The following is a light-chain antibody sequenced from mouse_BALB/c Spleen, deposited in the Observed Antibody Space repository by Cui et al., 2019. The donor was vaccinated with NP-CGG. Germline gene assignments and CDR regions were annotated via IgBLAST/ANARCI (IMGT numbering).Light chain of an antibody. CDR2: GTN. Sequence: QAVVTKESALTISPGETVTLTCRSSTGAVTTNNYANWVQEKPDHLFTGLIGGTNNRTPGVPARFSGSLIGDKAALTITGAQTEDEAIYFCALWYSNHWVFGGGTKLTVL. V-gene: IGLV1*01. J-gene: IGLJ1*01. CDR3: ALWYSNHWV. CDR1: TGAVTTNNY.